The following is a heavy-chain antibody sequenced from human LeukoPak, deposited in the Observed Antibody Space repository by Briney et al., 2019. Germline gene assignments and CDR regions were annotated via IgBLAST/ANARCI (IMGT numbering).Heavy chain of an antibody. V-gene: IGHV1-46*01. Sequence: ASVKVSCKASGYTFTSYYMHWVRQAPGQGLEWMGTINPSGGSTSYAQKFQGRVTMTRDTSTSTVYMELSSLRSEDTAVYYCARPSRDYDILTGYLYYWGQGTLVTVSS. D-gene: IGHD3-9*01. CDR2: INPSGGST. J-gene: IGHJ4*02. CDR1: GYTFTSYY. CDR3: ARPSRDYDILTGYLYY.